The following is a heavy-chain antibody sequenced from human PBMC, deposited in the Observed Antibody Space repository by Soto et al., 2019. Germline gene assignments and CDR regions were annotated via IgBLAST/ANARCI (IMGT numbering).Heavy chain of an antibody. CDR2: INHSGST. CDR1: GGSFSGYY. CDR3: ARGPGLVVPAAIRPRSMDV. V-gene: IGHV4-34*01. D-gene: IGHD2-2*02. J-gene: IGHJ6*02. Sequence: PSETLSLTCAVYGGSFSGYYWSWIRQPPGKGLEWIGEINHSGSTNYNPSLKSRVTISVDTSKNQFSLKLSSVTAADTAVYYCARGPGLVVPAAIRPRSMDVWGQGTTVTVSS.